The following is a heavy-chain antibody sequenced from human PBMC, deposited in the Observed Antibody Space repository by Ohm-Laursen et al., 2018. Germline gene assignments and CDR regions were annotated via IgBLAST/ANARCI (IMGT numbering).Heavy chain of an antibody. CDR1: GGSISSYY. V-gene: IGHV4-4*07. Sequence: SQTLSLTCTVSGGSISSYYWSWIRQPAGQGLEWIGRIYTSGSTNYNPSFKSRVTMSVDTSKNQFSLKLSSVTAADTAVYYCARAAGSSGWYYFDYWGQGTLVTVSS. CDR3: ARAAGSSGWYYFDY. D-gene: IGHD6-19*01. CDR2: IYTSGST. J-gene: IGHJ4*02.